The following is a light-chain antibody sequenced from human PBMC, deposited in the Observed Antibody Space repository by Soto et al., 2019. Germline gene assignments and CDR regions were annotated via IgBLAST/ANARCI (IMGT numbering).Light chain of an antibody. V-gene: IGKV3-15*01. CDR2: GAS. CDR3: QQYNDWPIT. CDR1: QNISGN. Sequence: EIVMTQSPDTLSVSPGERATLSCRASQNISGNLAWFQQKPGQAPRLLFSGASTRAPGVPVRFSASGSGTDFTLTISSLQSEDFVVYYCQQYNDWPITFGQGTRLDI. J-gene: IGKJ5*01.